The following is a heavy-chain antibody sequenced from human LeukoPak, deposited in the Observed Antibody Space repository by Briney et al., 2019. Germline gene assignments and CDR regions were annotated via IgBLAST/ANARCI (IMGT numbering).Heavy chain of an antibody. CDR3: ASWAGSSGWYGPFDY. V-gene: IGHV3-23*01. CDR1: GFTFSSHA. Sequence: GGPLSLCCAACGFTFSSHAMTWGRKPRGKGVEWVSIISGSGGSTYYADFVKGRFTISRDNSKNNVYLQMNSLRADDTAMYYWASWAGSSGWYGPFDYWGQGTLVTVSS. D-gene: IGHD6-19*01. CDR2: ISGSGGST. J-gene: IGHJ4*02.